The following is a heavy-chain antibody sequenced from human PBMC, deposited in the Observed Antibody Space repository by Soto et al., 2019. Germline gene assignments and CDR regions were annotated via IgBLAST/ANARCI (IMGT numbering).Heavy chain of an antibody. Sequence: EVHLVESGGGLVKPGGSLRRSCTASGFPFINAWMSWVRQAPGKGLEWVGRIITTLDGGTTDFAAPVRGRFSISRDDSKNTVYLQMASLRSEDTAVYYCTTDPFFDWLLDYVDYWGQGTLVTVSS. V-gene: IGHV3-15*01. D-gene: IGHD3-9*01. CDR2: IITTLDGGTT. CDR3: TTDPFFDWLLDYVDY. CDR1: GFPFINAW. J-gene: IGHJ4*02.